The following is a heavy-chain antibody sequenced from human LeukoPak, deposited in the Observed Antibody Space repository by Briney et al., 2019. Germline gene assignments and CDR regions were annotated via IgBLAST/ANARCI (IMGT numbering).Heavy chain of an antibody. CDR1: GFTFSYYE. CDR3: ARDGDIAVATAPYYFDY. J-gene: IGHJ4*02. V-gene: IGHV3-48*03. Sequence: PGRSLRLSCAASGFTFSYYEMIWVRQAPGKGLEWVSYITGGSTTKNYADSVKGRFTISRDNAKNSLYLQMNSLRAEDTAIYYCARDGDIAVATAPYYFDYWGQGILVTVSS. CDR2: ITGGSTTK. D-gene: IGHD6-19*01.